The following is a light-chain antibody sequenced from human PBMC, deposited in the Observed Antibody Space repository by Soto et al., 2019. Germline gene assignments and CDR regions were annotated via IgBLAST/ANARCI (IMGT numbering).Light chain of an antibody. V-gene: IGKV1-33*01. CDR3: QQYENLPT. Sequence: MRITQSPSSLSASVRERVTITCQASQNINSYLNWYQQKPGRAPKLLIYDASNLEAGVPSRFRGSGSGTDFTFTISRLQPEDIATYYCQQYENLPTFGQGTRLEIK. J-gene: IGKJ5*01. CDR2: DAS. CDR1: QNINSY.